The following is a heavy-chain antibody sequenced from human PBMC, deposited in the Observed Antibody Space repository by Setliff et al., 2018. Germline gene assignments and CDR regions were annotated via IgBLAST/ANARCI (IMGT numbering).Heavy chain of an antibody. V-gene: IGHV4-39*02. CDR2: IHYRGTT. CDR1: DGSSSSHY. CDR3: ARDGGNGYGVDAYAGGGFDI. J-gene: IGHJ3*02. Sequence: SETLSLTCTVSDGSSSSHYWGWIRQPPGKGLEGIGRIHYRGTTYSNASLASRLTLSVDTSKNQFSLKLSSVTAADRAVYYCARDGGNGYGVDAYAGGGFDIWGQGTMVTVSS. D-gene: IGHD5-18*01.